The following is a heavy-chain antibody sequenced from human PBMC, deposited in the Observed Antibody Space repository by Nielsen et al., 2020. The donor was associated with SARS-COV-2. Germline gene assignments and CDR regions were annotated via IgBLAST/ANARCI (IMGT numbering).Heavy chain of an antibody. J-gene: IGHJ3*02. Sequence: SLKISCAASGFTFSSYSMNWVRQAPGKGLEWVSGISWNSGSIGYADSVKGRFTISRDNAKNSLYLQMNSLRAEDTALYYCAKDMGDSGLGAFDIWGQGTMVTVSS. V-gene: IGHV3-9*01. CDR3: AKDMGDSGLGAFDI. CDR2: ISWNSGSI. CDR1: GFTFSSYS. D-gene: IGHD1-26*01.